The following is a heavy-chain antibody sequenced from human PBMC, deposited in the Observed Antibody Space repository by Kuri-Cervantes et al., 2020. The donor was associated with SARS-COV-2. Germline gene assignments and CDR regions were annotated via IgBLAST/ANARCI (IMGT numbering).Heavy chain of an antibody. Sequence: ESLKISCTVSGGSISSYYWSWIRQPPGKGLEWIGEINHSGSTNYNPSLKSRVTISVDTSKNQFSLKLSSVTAADTAVYYCAGAGVGSWFDPWGQGTLVTVSS. CDR2: INHSGST. CDR3: AGAGVGSWFDP. J-gene: IGHJ5*02. V-gene: IGHV4-34*01. CDR1: GGSISSYY.